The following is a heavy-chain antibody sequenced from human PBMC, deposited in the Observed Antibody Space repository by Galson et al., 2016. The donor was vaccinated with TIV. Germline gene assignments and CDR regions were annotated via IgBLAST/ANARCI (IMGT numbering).Heavy chain of an antibody. J-gene: IGHJ3*02. CDR2: FYWDDDT. D-gene: IGHD3-22*01. Sequence: PALVKPTQTLTLTCSFSGFSLSTPGVGVGWIRQPPGKALEWLGIFYWDDDTRYSPSLGSRLTITKDTSKNQVVLTVTDMDPVDTGTYFCAHIRITLIPDAFYIWGQGTTVTVSS. CDR3: AHIRITLIPDAFYI. CDR1: GFSLSTPGVG. V-gene: IGHV2-5*02.